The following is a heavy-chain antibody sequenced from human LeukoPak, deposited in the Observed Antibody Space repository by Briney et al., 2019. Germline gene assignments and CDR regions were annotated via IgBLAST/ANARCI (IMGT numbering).Heavy chain of an antibody. CDR1: GFTFSSYW. CDR3: ARWAKGARLFKGYYYYGMDV. Sequence: TGGSLRLSCAASGFTFSSYWMSWVRQAPGKGLEWVANIKQDGSEKYYVDSVKGRFTISRDNAKNSLYLQMNSLRAEDTAVYYCARWAKGARLFKGYYYYGMDVWGQGTTVTVSS. CDR2: IKQDGSEK. V-gene: IGHV3-7*01. D-gene: IGHD3-10*02. J-gene: IGHJ6*02.